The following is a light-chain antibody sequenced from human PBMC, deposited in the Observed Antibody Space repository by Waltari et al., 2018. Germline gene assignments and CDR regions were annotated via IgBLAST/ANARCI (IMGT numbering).Light chain of an antibody. CDR1: QSIRSN. CDR2: DAS. V-gene: IGKV3-15*01. CDR3: LLDNGWPPAIT. Sequence: EIVMTPSPATLSVSPGARATLSCRASQSIRSNLAWYQHKLGQTPRLLLDDASTRATGIPARFSGGGSGTEFTLTISSLQAEDFAIYYCLLDNGWPPAITFGQGTRLEIK. J-gene: IGKJ5*01.